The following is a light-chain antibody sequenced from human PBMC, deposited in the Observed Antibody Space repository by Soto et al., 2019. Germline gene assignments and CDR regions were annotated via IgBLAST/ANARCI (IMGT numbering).Light chain of an antibody. J-gene: IGKJ2*01. V-gene: IGKV3-15*01. CDR3: QQYNNWPRT. Sequence: ERVMTQSQATLSVSPGERATLSCRASQSVSSDLAWYQQKPGQSPRLLIYGASTRATGIPARFSCSGSGTEFTLTISSLQSEDFAVYYCQQYNNWPRTFGQGTKLEIK. CDR2: GAS. CDR1: QSVSSD.